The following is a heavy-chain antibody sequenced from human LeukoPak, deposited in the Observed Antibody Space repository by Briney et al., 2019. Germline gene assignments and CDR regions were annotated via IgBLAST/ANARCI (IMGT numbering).Heavy chain of an antibody. CDR3: ARDSTGYWYFDL. D-gene: IGHD3-3*02. CDR1: GLTISDSW. V-gene: IGHV3-74*01. Sequence: GGSLRLSCAASGLTISDSWIHWVRQAPGKGLMWVSRLASDETNKIYADSVKGRFTISRDNSKNTLYLQMNSLRAEDTAVYYCARDSTGYWYFDLWGRGTLVSVSS. CDR2: LASDETNK. J-gene: IGHJ2*01.